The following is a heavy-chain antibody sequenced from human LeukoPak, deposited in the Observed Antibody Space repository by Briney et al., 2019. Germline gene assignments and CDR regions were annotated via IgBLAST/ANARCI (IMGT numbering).Heavy chain of an antibody. Sequence: SETLSLTCTVSGGSISSSSYYWGWIRQPPGKGLEWIGSIYYSGSTYYNLSLKSRVTISVDTSKNQFSLKLSSVTAADTAVYYCARRYCSSTSCSDYFDYWGQGTLVTVSS. CDR2: IYYSGST. CDR1: GGSISSSSYY. D-gene: IGHD2-2*01. CDR3: ARRYCSSTSCSDYFDY. J-gene: IGHJ4*02. V-gene: IGHV4-39*01.